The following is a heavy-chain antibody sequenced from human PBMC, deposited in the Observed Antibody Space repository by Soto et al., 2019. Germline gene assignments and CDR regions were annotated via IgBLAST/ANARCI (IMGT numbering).Heavy chain of an antibody. CDR2: INPNGDST. Sequence: QVQLVQSGAEVKKPGASVKISCKASGYTFIHYYIHWVRQAPGQGLEWMAIINPNGDSTNYAQKFQGRVTVTSDPSTTTVSMELNSLEFDDTAVYFCARSLLQGDFWGQGTLVTVSS. J-gene: IGHJ4*02. V-gene: IGHV1-46*01. CDR1: GYTFIHYY. D-gene: IGHD2-21*01. CDR3: ARSLLQGDF.